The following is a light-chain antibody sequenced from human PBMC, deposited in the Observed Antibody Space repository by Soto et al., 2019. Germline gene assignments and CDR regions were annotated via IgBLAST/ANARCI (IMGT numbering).Light chain of an antibody. CDR3: QQYGSSPRT. V-gene: IGKV3-15*01. CDR1: QSVSSN. J-gene: IGKJ1*01. Sequence: EIVMTQSPATLSVSPGERATLSCRASQSVSSNLAWYQQKPGQAPRLLIYGASTRATGIPARFSGSVSGTEFTLTISSLQSEDFAVYYCQQYGSSPRTFGQGTKVEIK. CDR2: GAS.